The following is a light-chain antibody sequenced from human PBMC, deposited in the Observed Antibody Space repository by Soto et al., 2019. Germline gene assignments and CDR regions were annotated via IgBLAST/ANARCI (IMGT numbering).Light chain of an antibody. J-gene: IGKJ5*01. Sequence: DLQLAQSPSSLSASVGDRVTITCRARQSINNYLNWYQQKPGKAPKLLVYGASTLQDGVPSRFSGSGSGTDFTLTISRLQPEDFAVYYCQHFGNSLITFGQGTRLEIK. CDR3: QHFGNSLIT. V-gene: IGKV1-39*01. CDR2: GAS. CDR1: QSINNY.